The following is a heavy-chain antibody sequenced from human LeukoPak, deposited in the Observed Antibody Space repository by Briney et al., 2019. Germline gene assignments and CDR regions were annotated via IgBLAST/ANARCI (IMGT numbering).Heavy chain of an antibody. CDR2: INPNSGGT. V-gene: IGHV1-2*02. Sequence: GASVKVSCKASGYTLTGYYMHWVRQAPGQGLEWMGWINPNSGGTNYAQKFQGRVTMTRDTSISTAYMELSRLRSDDTAVYYCARERRYCSGGSCYPEYFQHWGQGTLVTVSS. CDR3: ARERRYCSGGSCYPEYFQH. J-gene: IGHJ1*01. D-gene: IGHD2-15*01. CDR1: GYTLTGYY.